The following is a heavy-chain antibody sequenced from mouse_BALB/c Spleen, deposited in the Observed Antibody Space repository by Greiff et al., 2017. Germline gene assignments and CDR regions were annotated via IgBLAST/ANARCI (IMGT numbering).Heavy chain of an antibody. D-gene: IGHD2-1*01. Sequence: VQLQQSGTVLARPGASVKMSCKASGYTFTSYWMHWVKQRPGQGLEWIGAIYPGNSDTSYNQKFKGKAKLTAVTSTSTAYMELSSLTNEDSAVYYCTRSQLGGNYVGAMDYWGQGTSVTVSS. CDR1: GYTFTSYW. V-gene: IGHV1-5*01. J-gene: IGHJ4*01. CDR3: TRSQLGGNYVGAMDY. CDR2: IYPGNSDT.